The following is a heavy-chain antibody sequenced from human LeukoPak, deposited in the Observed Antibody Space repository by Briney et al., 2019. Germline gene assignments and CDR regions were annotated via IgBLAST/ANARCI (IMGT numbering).Heavy chain of an antibody. J-gene: IGHJ4*02. CDR1: GGSISSSSYY. D-gene: IGHD3-10*01. V-gene: IGHV4-39*07. CDR3: ALYGSGSLGSVDY. Sequence: SETLSLTCTVSGGSISSSSYYWGWLRQPPGKGLEGVGSIYYSGSTNYNPSLKSRVTISVDTSKNQFSLKLSSVTAADTAVYYCALYGSGSLGSVDYWGQGTLVTVSS. CDR2: IYYSGST.